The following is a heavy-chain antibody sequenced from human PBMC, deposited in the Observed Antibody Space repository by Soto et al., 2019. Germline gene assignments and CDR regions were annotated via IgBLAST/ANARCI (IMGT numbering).Heavy chain of an antibody. D-gene: IGHD6-13*01. Sequence: PSETLSLTCTVSGGSISSSSYYWGWIRQPPGKGLEWIGSIYYSGSTYYNPSLKSRVTISVDTSKDQFSLKLSSVTAADTAVYYCARQPGIAAASRFDPWGPGTLVTVSS. CDR1: GGSISSSSYY. CDR3: ARQPGIAAASRFDP. V-gene: IGHV4-39*01. CDR2: IYYSGST. J-gene: IGHJ5*02.